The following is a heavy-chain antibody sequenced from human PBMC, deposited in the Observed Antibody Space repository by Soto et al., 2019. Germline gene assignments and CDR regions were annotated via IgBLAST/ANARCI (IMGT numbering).Heavy chain of an antibody. D-gene: IGHD2-2*01. J-gene: IGHJ4*02. V-gene: IGHV1-18*01. CDR3: ARECSSTSCYAY. Sequence: ASAKVSCKASGYTFTSYAISWVRQAPGQGLEWMGWISPYNGNTNYAQKLQGRVTMTTDTSTSTAYMELRSLRSDDTAVYYCARECSSTSCYAYWGQGTVVTVSS. CDR1: GYTFTSYA. CDR2: ISPYNGNT.